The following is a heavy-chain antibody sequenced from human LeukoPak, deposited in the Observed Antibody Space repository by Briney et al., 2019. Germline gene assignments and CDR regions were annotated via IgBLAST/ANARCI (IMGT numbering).Heavy chain of an antibody. J-gene: IGHJ4*02. Sequence: GASVKVSCKAAGYTFTDYYIHWVRQAHGQGLEWVGWINPTSGGTTYAQRFQGRVTVTRDTSISTAYMELTRLRSDDTAVYYCAKIAYYYGSGSPFDDYWGQGTLVTVSS. V-gene: IGHV1-2*02. D-gene: IGHD3-10*01. CDR2: INPTSGGT. CDR3: AKIAYYYGSGSPFDDY. CDR1: GYTFTDYY.